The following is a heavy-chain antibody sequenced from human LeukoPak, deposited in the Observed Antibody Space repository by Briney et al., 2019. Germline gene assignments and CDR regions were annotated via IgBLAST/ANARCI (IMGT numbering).Heavy chain of an antibody. V-gene: IGHV3-48*01. J-gene: IGHJ4*02. Sequence: QPGGSLRLSCAASGFTFSSYRMNWVRQAPGKGLEWVSYISSSSSTIYYAGSVKGRFTISRDNSKNTLYLQMNSLRAEDTAVYYCAREDILTGYPQYWGQGTLVTVSS. CDR3: AREDILTGYPQY. D-gene: IGHD3-9*01. CDR2: ISSSSSTI. CDR1: GFTFSSYR.